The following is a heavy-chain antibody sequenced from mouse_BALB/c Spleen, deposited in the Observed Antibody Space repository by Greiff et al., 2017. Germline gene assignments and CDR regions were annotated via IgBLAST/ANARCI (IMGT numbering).Heavy chain of an antibody. CDR2: IDPETGGT. CDR3: TRGGLWVRRRQYYYAMDY. Sequence: VKLQESGAELVRPGASVTLSCKASGYTFTDYEMHWVKQTPVHGLEWIGAIDPETGGTAYNQKFKGKATLTADKSSSTAYMELRSLTSEDSAVYYCTRGGLWVRRRQYYYAMDYWGQKASDTVSS. D-gene: IGHD2-14*01. CDR1: GYTFTDYE. J-gene: IGHJ4*01. V-gene: IGHV1-15*01.